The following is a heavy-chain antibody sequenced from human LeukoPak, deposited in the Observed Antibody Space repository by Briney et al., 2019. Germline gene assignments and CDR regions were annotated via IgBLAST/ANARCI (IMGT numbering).Heavy chain of an antibody. V-gene: IGHV6-1*01. J-gene: IGHJ5*02. D-gene: IGHD6-13*01. CDR3: ARTGYSSTCVPWGFDP. CDR2: TYFRSKWYN. Sequence: SQTLSLTCAISGDSFSSNSAAWNWIRQSPSRGLEWLGRTYFRSKWYNDYAVSVESRITINPDTSKNQFSLHLNSVTPEDTAVYYCARTGYSSTCVPWGFDPWGQGTLVTVSS. CDR1: GDSFSSNSAA.